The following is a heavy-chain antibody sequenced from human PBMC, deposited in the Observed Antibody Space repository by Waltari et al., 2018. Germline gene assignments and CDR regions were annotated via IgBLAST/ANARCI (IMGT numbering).Heavy chain of an antibody. CDR3: ARAITGGAFDV. J-gene: IGHJ3*01. D-gene: IGHD1-1*01. CDR1: GGSFRAYY. V-gene: IGHV4-34*02. Sequence: QVQLQQWGAGQLKTSETLSLTCAVSGGSFRAYYWAWIRQRPGKGLEWIGEINDGGITNSSPSLKSRFTMTRDTSTQTAYMELSGLRFEDTAVYYCARAITGGAFDVWGQGTVVTVSS. CDR2: INDGGIT.